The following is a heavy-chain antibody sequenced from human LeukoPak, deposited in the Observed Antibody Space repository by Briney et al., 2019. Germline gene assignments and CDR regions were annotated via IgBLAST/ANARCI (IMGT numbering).Heavy chain of an antibody. D-gene: IGHD1-26*01. CDR2: FSGRGGST. J-gene: IGHJ4*02. CDR3: AKGGVVGATYPEEYFDY. CDR1: GFTFSSYG. Sequence: SGGSLRLSCAASGFTFSSYGMSWVRQAPGKGLEWVSAFSGRGGSTYYADSVKGRFTISRDNSKNTLYLQMNSLRAEDTAVYYCAKGGVVGATYPEEYFDYWGQGTLVTVSS. V-gene: IGHV3-23*01.